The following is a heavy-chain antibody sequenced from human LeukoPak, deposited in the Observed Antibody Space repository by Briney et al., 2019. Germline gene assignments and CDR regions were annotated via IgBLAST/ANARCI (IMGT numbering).Heavy chain of an antibody. J-gene: IGHJ6*03. D-gene: IGHD3-10*01. CDR2: ITSKTDGGTT. CDR1: GFTFSNAR. V-gene: IGHV3-15*01. CDR3: TTEAGTMVWGVRHYYYYNMDV. Sequence: KTGGSLRLSCAASGFTFSNARMSWVRQAPGKWLEWVGGITSKTDGGTTDYAAPVKGRFTISRDDSKNTLYLQMNSLKTEDTAVYYCTTEAGTMVWGVRHYYYYNMDVWGKGTTVTVSS.